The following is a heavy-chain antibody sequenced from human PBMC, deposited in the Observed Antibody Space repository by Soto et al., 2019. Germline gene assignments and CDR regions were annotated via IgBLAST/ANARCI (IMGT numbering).Heavy chain of an antibody. V-gene: IGHV2-5*02. J-gene: IGHJ4*02. CDR1: GFSLSTNGVG. CDR2: IYWDDDN. Sequence: QITLKESGPTLVKPTQTLTLTCTFSGFSLSTNGVGVGWIRQPPGKALEWLALIYWDDDNRYSPSLKSRLTIPTDTSKNQVVLTMTNMDPVDTGTYYCARRDYYASGSLTFDYWGQGALVTVSS. CDR3: ARRDYYASGSLTFDY. D-gene: IGHD3-10*01.